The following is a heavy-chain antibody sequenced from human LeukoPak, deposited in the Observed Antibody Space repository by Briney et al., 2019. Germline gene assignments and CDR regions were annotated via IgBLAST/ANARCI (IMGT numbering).Heavy chain of an antibody. CDR1: VGSLSSYY. D-gene: IGHD3-10*01. V-gene: IGHV4-59*01. Sequence: PSETLSLTCTLSVGSLSSYYWSWIRQPPGKGLEWIGHIYNSGTTDYNPSLKSRVTISVDTSKNQFSLKLSSVTAADTAVYYCARRTDYYGSGSYYRYFDYWGQGTLVTVSS. J-gene: IGHJ4*02. CDR3: ARRTDYYGSGSYYRYFDY. CDR2: IYNSGTT.